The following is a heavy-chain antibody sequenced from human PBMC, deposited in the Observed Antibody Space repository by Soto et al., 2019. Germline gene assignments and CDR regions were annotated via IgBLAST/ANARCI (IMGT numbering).Heavy chain of an antibody. V-gene: IGHV3-74*01. D-gene: IGHD1-7*01. CDR1: GFTFSSYW. J-gene: IGHJ4*02. Sequence: EVQLVESGGGLVQPGGSLRLSCAASGFTFSSYWMHWVRQAPGKGLEWVSRINTDGSSTVYADSVKGRFTISRDNAKNELYVKYTGMAAEDTAVFYCTRGLENYSYFDYWGQGSLVTVSS. CDR2: INTDGSST. CDR3: TRGLENYSYFDY.